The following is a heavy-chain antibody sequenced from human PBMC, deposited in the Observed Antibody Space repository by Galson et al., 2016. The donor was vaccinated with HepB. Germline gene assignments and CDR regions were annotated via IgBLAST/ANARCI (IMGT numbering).Heavy chain of an antibody. CDR1: GFPFSGNA. CDR3: ATHIYGDYLFDY. D-gene: IGHD4-17*01. J-gene: IGHJ4*02. V-gene: IGHV3-23*01. Sequence: SLRLSCAASGFPFSGNAMSWVRQAPGKGLEWVSTISGSGGSTYHADSVKGRFTISRDNSKNTLYLHMNILRAADTAVYYCATHIYGDYLFDYWGQGTLVTVSS. CDR2: ISGSGGST.